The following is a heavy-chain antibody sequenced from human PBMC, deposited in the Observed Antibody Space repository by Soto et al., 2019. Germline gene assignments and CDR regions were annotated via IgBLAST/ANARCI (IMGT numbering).Heavy chain of an antibody. J-gene: IGHJ6*02. D-gene: IGHD3-16*01. CDR3: ATDGSYAQHV. V-gene: IGHV3-74*03. CDR1: GFTFSSTW. Sequence: GGSLRLSCAASGFTFSSTWMRWVRQAPGKGLVWVSHINSDGSSTTYADSVRGRFTISRDNAKNTVYLQMNSLRAKDTAVYYCATDGSYAQHVWGQGTTVTVSS. CDR2: INSDGSST.